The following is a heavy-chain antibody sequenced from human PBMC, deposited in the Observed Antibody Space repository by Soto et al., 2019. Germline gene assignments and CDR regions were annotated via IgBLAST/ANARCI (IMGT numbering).Heavy chain of an antibody. CDR2: INPNGGVT. D-gene: IGHD5-12*01. V-gene: IGHV1-2*04. J-gene: IGHJ6*03. CDR1: GDSFNDYY. Sequence: QVQLVQSGAEVRKPGASVTVSCRSSGDSFNDYYIHWVRQAPGQGFEWMGWINPNGGVTKYAQKFQGWVSMTRDTSRVTVDMQLSRLRSDDTAVYYCARESGGATATLDYYYFYMDVWGTGTTVTVSS. CDR3: ARESGGATATLDYYYFYMDV.